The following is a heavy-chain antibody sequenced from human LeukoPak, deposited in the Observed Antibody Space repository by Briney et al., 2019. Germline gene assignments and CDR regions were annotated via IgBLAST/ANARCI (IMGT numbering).Heavy chain of an antibody. D-gene: IGHD3-22*01. CDR2: IIPIFGTA. CDR1: GGTFSSYA. Sequence: ASVKVSCKASGGTFSSYAISWVRQAPGQGLEWMGGIIPIFGTANYAQKFQGRVTITADESTSTAYMELSSLRSEDTAVYYCARDSLHYDSSGYQYYFDYWGQGTLVTVSS. CDR3: ARDSLHYDSSGYQYYFDY. V-gene: IGHV1-69*13. J-gene: IGHJ4*02.